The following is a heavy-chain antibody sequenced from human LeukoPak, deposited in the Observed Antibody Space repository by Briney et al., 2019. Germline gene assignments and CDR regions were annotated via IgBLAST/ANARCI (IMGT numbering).Heavy chain of an antibody. D-gene: IGHD6-19*01. CDR3: ARRYSSGWWIDY. Sequence: SETLSLTCTVSGYSISSGYYWGWIRQPPGKGLEWIGSIYHSGSTYYNPSLKSRVTISVDRSKNQFSLKLSSVTAADTAVYYCARRYSSGWWIDYWGQGTLVTVSS. CDR1: GYSISSGYY. CDR2: IYHSGST. J-gene: IGHJ4*02. V-gene: IGHV4-38-2*02.